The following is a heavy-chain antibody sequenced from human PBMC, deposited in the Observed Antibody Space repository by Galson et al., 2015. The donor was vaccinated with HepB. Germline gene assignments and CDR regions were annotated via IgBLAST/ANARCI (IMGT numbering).Heavy chain of an antibody. CDR3: ARVRQLGQGFHF. J-gene: IGHJ4*02. CDR1: GDSVSNNGVA. D-gene: IGHD3-10*01. CDR2: TYYRSKFYN. V-gene: IGHV6-1*01. Sequence: CAISGDSVSNNGVAWNWIRQSPSRGLEWLGRTYYRSKFYNDYAESVKSRITINPDTSRNQVSLQLNSVTPEDTAVYYCARVRQLGQGFHFWGRGTLVTVSS.